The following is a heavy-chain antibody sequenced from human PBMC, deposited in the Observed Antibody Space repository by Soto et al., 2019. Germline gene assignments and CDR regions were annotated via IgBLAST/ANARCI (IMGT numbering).Heavy chain of an antibody. J-gene: IGHJ4*02. CDR1: GGSISSGGYY. D-gene: IGHD6-6*01. V-gene: IGHV4-31*03. Sequence: SETLSLTCTVSGGSISSGGYYWSWIRQHPGKGLEWIGYIYYSGSTYYNPSLKSRVTISVDTSKNQFSLKLSSVTAADTAVYYCAREAYSSSSGRVQYYFDYWGQGTLVTVSS. CDR2: IYYSGST. CDR3: AREAYSSSSGRVQYYFDY.